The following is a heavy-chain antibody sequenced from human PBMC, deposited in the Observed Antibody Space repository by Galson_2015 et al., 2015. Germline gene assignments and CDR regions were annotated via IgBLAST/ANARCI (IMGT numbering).Heavy chain of an antibody. V-gene: IGHV3-48*03. CDR2: ISSSGSTI. CDR3: ARDFCSGGSCSIDY. CDR1: GFTFSSYE. Sequence: SLRLSCAASGFTFSSYEMNWVRQAPGKGLEWVSYISSSGSTIYYADSVKGRFTISRDNAKNSLYLQMNSLRAEDTAVYYCARDFCSGGSCSIDYWGQGTRVTVSS. J-gene: IGHJ4*02. D-gene: IGHD2-15*01.